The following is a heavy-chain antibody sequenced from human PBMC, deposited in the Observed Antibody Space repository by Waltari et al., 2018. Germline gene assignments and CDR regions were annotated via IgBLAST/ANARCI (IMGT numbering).Heavy chain of an antibody. CDR2: ISDAGGRI. J-gene: IGHJ4*02. CDR3: GRAAGIDF. Sequence: FSSYVMHWGRQSPGKGLEWVSSISDAGGRIYYADSVKGRFTISRDNSKNTLFLQMNSLRADDTAVYYCGRAAGIDFWGQGTLVTVSS. V-gene: IGHV3-23*01. CDR1: FSSYV.